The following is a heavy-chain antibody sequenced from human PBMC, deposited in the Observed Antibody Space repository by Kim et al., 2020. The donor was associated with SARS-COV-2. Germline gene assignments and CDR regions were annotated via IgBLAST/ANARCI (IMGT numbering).Heavy chain of an antibody. J-gene: IGHJ5*02. CDR1: GGSFSGYY. CDR3: ARGNRITMVRGVIRWFDP. Sequence: SETLSLTCAVYGGSFSGYYWSWIRQPPGKGLEWIGEINHSGSTNYNPSLKSRVTISVDTSKNQFSLKLSSVTAADTAVYYCARGNRITMVRGVIRWFDPWGQGTLVTVS. D-gene: IGHD3-10*01. CDR2: INHSGST. V-gene: IGHV4-34*01.